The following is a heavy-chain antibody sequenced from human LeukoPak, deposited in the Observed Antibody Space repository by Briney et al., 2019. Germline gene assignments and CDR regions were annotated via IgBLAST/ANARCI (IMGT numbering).Heavy chain of an antibody. CDR2: IKQDGSEK. CDR1: GFTFSSYW. CDR3: AMRDDTDAFDI. D-gene: IGHD3-22*01. J-gene: IGHJ3*02. V-gene: IGHV3-7*01. Sequence: GRSLRLSCAASGFTFSSYWMSWVRQAPGKGLEWVANIKQDGSEKYYVDSVKGRFTISRDNAKNSLYMQMNSLRAEDTAVYYCAMRDDTDAFDIWGQGTMVTVSS.